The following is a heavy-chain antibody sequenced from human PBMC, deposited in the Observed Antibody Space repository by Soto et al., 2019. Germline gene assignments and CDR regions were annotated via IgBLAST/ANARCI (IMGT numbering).Heavy chain of an antibody. CDR2: ISDSGATT. J-gene: IGHJ4*02. CDR1: GFPFGENA. CDR3: AKEDTSSGSLDY. V-gene: IGHV3-23*01. D-gene: IGHD6-19*01. Sequence: AGGSLRLSCAASGFPFGENAMSWVRQAPGKGPEWVSGISDSGATTYYADSVRGRFTISRDNSKNTLYLQMKSLRAEDSASYYCAKEDTSSGSLDYWGQGALVTVSS.